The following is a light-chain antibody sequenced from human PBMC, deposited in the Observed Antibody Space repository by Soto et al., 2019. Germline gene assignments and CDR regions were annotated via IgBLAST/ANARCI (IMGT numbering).Light chain of an antibody. Sequence: EIVLTQSPGTLSLSPGEKATPSCRASQKIYSNYLAWYQQKPGQAPRLLIFGASSRATGIPDRFSGSGSGTDFTLTISRLEPEDFAVYYCQQYGGSPSITFGQGTRLEIK. CDR3: QQYGGSPSIT. CDR1: QKIYSNY. V-gene: IGKV3-20*01. J-gene: IGKJ5*01. CDR2: GAS.